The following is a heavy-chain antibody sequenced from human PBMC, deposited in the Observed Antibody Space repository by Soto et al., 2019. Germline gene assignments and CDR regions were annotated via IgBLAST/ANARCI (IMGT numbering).Heavy chain of an antibody. Sequence: QVQLVESGGGVVQPGRSLRLSCAASGLTFSNYGMHWVRQAPGKGLEWVAVTWSDGSNKYYADPVKGRFTISRDNAKNTLYLQMNRRRADDTGVYYCAIGGFTFDTWGQGTLVTVSS. CDR3: AIGGFTFDT. CDR2: TWSDGSNK. J-gene: IGHJ4*02. CDR1: GLTFSNYG. V-gene: IGHV3-33*01. D-gene: IGHD3-10*01.